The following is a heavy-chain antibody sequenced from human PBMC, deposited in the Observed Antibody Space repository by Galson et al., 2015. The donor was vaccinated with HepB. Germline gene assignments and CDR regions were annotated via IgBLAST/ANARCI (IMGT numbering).Heavy chain of an antibody. CDR1: GFSLSTSGMC. D-gene: IGHD3-10*01. J-gene: IGHJ4*02. CDR3: ARLGPYGSGSYLDY. Sequence: PALVKPPQTLTLTCTFSGFSLSTSGMCVSWIRQPPGKALEWLTRIDWDDDKYYSTSLKTRLTISKDTSKNQVVLTMTNMDPVDTATYYCARLGPYGSGSYLDYWGQGTLVTVSS. CDR2: IDWDDDK. V-gene: IGHV2-70*11.